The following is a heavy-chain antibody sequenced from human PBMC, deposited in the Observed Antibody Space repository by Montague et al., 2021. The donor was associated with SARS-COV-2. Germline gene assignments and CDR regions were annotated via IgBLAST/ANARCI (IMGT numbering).Heavy chain of an antibody. V-gene: IGHV4-59*01. D-gene: IGHD3-3*02. CDR2: IHYSGST. J-gene: IGHJ6*02. CDR3: ARVAELEVFSLYDYGLDV. CDR1: GGSLSSFY. Sequence: SETLSLTCSVSGGSLSSFYWSWIRQPPGKGLEYIGYIHYSGSTNFSPSLNSRVSISLDTSKNQFSLNLRSVTTADTAVYYCARVAELEVFSLYDYGLDVWGQVTTVTVSS.